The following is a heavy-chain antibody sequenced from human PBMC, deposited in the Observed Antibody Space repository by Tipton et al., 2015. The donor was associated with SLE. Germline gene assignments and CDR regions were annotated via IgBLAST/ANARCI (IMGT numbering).Heavy chain of an antibody. CDR2: LFYSGNS. CDR1: GGSISSKY. V-gene: IGHV4-59*01. CDR3: ARLSSGTGDFEH. J-gene: IGHJ4*02. D-gene: IGHD7-27*01. Sequence: TLSLTCTVSGGSISSKYWSWIRQPPGKGLEWIGYLFYSGNSNYNPSLKGRVTISADTSKNHFSLKLTSVTAADTAVYYCARLSSGTGDFEHWGQGTLVVVSS.